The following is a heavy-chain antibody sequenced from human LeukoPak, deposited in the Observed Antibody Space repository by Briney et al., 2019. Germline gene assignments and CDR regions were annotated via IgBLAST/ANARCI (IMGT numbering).Heavy chain of an antibody. V-gene: IGHV3-30*18. CDR3: AKDHHYYDSSGYYYPVDY. D-gene: IGHD3-22*01. CDR1: GFTFSSYG. CDR2: ISYDGSNK. Sequence: GGSLRLSCAASGFTFSSYGMHWVRQAPGKGLEWVAVISYDGSNKYYADSVKGRFTISRDNSKNTLNLQMNSLRAEDTAVYYCAKDHHYYDSSGYYYPVDYWGQGTLVTVSS. J-gene: IGHJ4*02.